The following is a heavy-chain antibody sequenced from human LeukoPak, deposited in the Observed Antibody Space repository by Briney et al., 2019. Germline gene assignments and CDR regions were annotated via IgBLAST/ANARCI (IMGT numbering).Heavy chain of an antibody. CDR1: GYTFTSYG. D-gene: IGHD3-3*01. CDR3: ARDRGYYDFWRGYYHHNWFDP. Sequence: ASVKVSCKASGYTFTSYGISWVRQAPGQGLEWMRWISAYNGNTNYAQKLQGRVTMTTDTSTSTAYMELRSLRSDDTAVYYCARDRGYYDFWRGYYHHNWFDPWGQGTLVTVSS. J-gene: IGHJ5*02. V-gene: IGHV1-18*01. CDR2: ISAYNGNT.